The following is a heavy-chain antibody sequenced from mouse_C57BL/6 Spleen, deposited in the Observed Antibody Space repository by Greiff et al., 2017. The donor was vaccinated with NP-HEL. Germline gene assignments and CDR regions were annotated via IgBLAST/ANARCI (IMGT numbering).Heavy chain of an antibody. CDR3: AHRYYGSSYTLDV. V-gene: IGHV1-80*01. D-gene: IGHD1-1*01. CDR1: GYAFSSYW. J-gene: IGHJ1*03. CDR2: IYPGDGDT. Sequence: QVQLQQSGAELVKPGASVKISCKASGYAFSSYWMNWVKQRPGKGLEWIGQIYPGDGDTNYNGKFKGKATLTADKSSSTAYMQLSSLTSEDSAVYFCAHRYYGSSYTLDVWGTGTTVTVSS.